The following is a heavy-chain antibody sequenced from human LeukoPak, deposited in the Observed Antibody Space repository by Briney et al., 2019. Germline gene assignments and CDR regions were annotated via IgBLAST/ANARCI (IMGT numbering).Heavy chain of an antibody. V-gene: IGHV3-30*04. J-gene: IGHJ6*03. D-gene: IGHD2-2*02. Sequence: GGSLRLSCAASGFTFSNYTMHWVRQAPGKGLEWVAVISYDGSKKYYADSVKGRFTISRDNSKNTLYLQMNSLRAEDTAVYYCARAGYCSGTSCYIGLYYMDVWGKGTTVTVSS. CDR3: ARAGYCSGTSCYIGLYYMDV. CDR2: ISYDGSKK. CDR1: GFTFSNYT.